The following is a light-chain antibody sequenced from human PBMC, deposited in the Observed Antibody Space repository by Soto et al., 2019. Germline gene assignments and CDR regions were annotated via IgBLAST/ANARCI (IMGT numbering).Light chain of an antibody. CDR3: QKYGSSPWE. Sequence: EIVLTHSPGSLSFSLVYSATLFFRSSEGVASNYLAWYQQKPGRAPRLLIYTASTRATDIPDRFSGSGSGTDFTLTISRLEPEDVAVYYCQKYGSSPWEFGQGTKVDIK. CDR2: TAS. CDR1: EGVASNY. J-gene: IGKJ1*01. V-gene: IGKV3-20*01.